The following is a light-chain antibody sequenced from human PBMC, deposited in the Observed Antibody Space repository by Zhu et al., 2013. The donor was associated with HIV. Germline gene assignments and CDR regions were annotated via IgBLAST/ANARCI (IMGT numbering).Light chain of an antibody. CDR1: QSISSSS. CDR3: QQYSSPIFT. J-gene: IGKJ3*01. Sequence: EIVMTQSPATLSLSPGERATLSCRASQSISSSSLAWYQQKPGQAPRLLISAASSRATGIPDRFSGSGSGTDSTLTISRLEPEDFAVYYCQQYSSPIFTFGPGTKVDI. V-gene: IGKV3-20*01. CDR2: AAS.